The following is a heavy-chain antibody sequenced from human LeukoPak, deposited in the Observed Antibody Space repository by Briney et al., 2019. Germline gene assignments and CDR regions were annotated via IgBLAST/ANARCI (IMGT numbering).Heavy chain of an antibody. Sequence: ASVKVSCKASGYTFTDYYMHWVRQAPGQGLEWMTWINPNSGDTYYAQKFRGRVTMTRDTSISTAYMELSWLRSDDTAVYYCARANFLYCSSINCLFDYWGQGTLVTVSS. D-gene: IGHD2-2*01. CDR3: ARANFLYCSSINCLFDY. V-gene: IGHV1-2*02. CDR2: INPNSGDT. J-gene: IGHJ4*02. CDR1: GYTFTDYY.